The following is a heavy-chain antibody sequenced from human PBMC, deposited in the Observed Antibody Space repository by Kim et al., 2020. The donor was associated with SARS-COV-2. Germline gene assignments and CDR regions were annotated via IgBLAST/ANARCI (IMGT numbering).Heavy chain of an antibody. D-gene: IGHD2-2*01. CDR2: INPNSGGT. J-gene: IGHJ5*02. CDR1: GYTFTGYY. CDR3: ARPSGYQLPHYWFDP. V-gene: IGHV1-2*06. Sequence: ASVKVSCKASGYTFTGYYMHWVRQAPGQGLEWMGRINPNSGGTNYAQKFQGRVTMTRDTSISTAYMELSRLRSDDTAVYYCARPSGYQLPHYWFDPWGQGTLVTVSS.